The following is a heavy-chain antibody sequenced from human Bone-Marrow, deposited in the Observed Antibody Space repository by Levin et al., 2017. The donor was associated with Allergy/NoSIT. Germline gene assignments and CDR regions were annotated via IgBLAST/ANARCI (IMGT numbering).Heavy chain of an antibody. CDR1: GFSLSTNGVG. CDR3: AHRLTATRDPWSFGYFDY. Sequence: ESGPTLVKPTQTLTLTCTFSGFSLSTNGVGVGWIRQPPGEALEWLALIYWDDDKRYNPSLRSRLTITKDTSKYQVVLTVTNMDPMDTATYYCAHRLTATRDPWSFGYFDYWGQGTPVTVSS. J-gene: IGHJ4*03. CDR2: IYWDDDK. V-gene: IGHV2-5*02. D-gene: IGHD2-21*02.